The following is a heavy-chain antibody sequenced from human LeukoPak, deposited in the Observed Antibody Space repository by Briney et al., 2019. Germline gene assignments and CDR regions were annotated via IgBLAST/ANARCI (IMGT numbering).Heavy chain of an antibody. J-gene: IGHJ4*02. CDR1: GFTVSSNY. Sequence: PGGSLRLSCAASGFTVSSNYMSWVRQAPGKGLEWVSAISGSGGSTYYADSVKGRFTISRDNSKNTLYLQMNSLRAEDTAVYYCAKGPYPGYCTSTSCYTGYYFDYWGQGTLVTVSS. CDR2: ISGSGGST. V-gene: IGHV3-23*01. D-gene: IGHD2-2*02. CDR3: AKGPYPGYCTSTSCYTGYYFDY.